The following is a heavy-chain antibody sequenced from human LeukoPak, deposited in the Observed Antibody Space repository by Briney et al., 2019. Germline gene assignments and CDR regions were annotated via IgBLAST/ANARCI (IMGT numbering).Heavy chain of an antibody. Sequence: PSETLSLTCTVSGGSISSYYWSWIRQPPGKGLEWIGYIFYSGITNYNPSLSLKSRVTISVDTSKNQFSLKLSSVTAADTAVYYCARLVGYDFWSGYYTHQYYFDYWGQGTLVTVSS. V-gene: IGHV4-59*08. J-gene: IGHJ4*02. D-gene: IGHD3-3*01. CDR2: IFYSGIT. CDR3: ARLVGYDFWSGYYTHQYYFDY. CDR1: GGSISSYY.